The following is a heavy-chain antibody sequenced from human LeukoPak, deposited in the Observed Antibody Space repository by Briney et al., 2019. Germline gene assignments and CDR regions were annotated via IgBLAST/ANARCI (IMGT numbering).Heavy chain of an antibody. CDR1: GGTFSSYA. CDR2: IIPIFGTA. D-gene: IGHD3-10*01. Sequence: SVKVSCKASGGTFSSYAISWVRQAPGQGLEWMGGIIPIFGTANYAQKFQGRVTMTIDTSTSTAYMELRSLRSDDTAVYFCARHPEYGSGYGSGSYPLDYWGQGTLVTVSS. CDR3: ARHPEYGSGYGSGSYPLDY. J-gene: IGHJ4*02. V-gene: IGHV1-69*05.